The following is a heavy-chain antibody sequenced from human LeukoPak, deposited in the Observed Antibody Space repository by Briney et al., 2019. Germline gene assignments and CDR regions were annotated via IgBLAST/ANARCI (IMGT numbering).Heavy chain of an antibody. CDR1: GGTFSSYA. V-gene: IGHV1-46*01. CDR3: ARGGYSYRNWFDP. Sequence: GASVKVSCKASGGTFSSYAISWVRQAPGQGLEWMGIINPSGGSTSYAQKFQGRVTMTRDTSTSTVYMELSSLRSEDTAVYYCARGGYSYRNWFDPWGQGTLVTVSS. J-gene: IGHJ5*02. CDR2: INPSGGST. D-gene: IGHD5-18*01.